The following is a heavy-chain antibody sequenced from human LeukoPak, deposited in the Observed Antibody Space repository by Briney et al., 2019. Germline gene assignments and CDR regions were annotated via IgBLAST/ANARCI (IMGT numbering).Heavy chain of an antibody. CDR2: ISWNSGSI. Sequence: GGSLRLSCAASGFTFDDYAMHWVRQAPGKGLEWVSGISWNSGSIGYADSVKGRFTISRDNAKNSLYLQMNSLRPEDAAVYYCATHYYTPMDAFDIWGQGTMVTVSS. CDR1: GFTFDDYA. V-gene: IGHV3-9*01. J-gene: IGHJ3*02. D-gene: IGHD1-26*01. CDR3: ATHYYTPMDAFDI.